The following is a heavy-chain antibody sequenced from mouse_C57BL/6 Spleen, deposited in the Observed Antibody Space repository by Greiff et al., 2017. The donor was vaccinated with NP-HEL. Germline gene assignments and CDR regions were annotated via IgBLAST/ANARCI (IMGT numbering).Heavy chain of an antibody. CDR1: GYSFTGYF. V-gene: IGHV1-20*01. Sequence: VQLQQSGPELVKPGDSVKISCKASGYSFTGYFMNWVMQSHGKSLEWIGRINPYNGDTFYNQKFKGKATLTVDKSSSTAHMELRSLTSEDSAVYYCAREAYYYGSSHYFDYWGQGTTLTVSS. D-gene: IGHD1-1*01. CDR2: INPYNGDT. J-gene: IGHJ2*01. CDR3: AREAYYYGSSHYFDY.